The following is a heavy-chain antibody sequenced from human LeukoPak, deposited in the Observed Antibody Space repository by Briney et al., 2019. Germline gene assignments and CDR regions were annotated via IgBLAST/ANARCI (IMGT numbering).Heavy chain of an antibody. D-gene: IGHD1-1*01. CDR2: IKYDESEK. J-gene: IGHJ4*02. CDR1: GFTFSSFW. Sequence: PGGSLRLSCAASGFTFSSFWMGWVRQAPGKGLEWVASIKYDESEKHHVDSVKGRFTISRDNAKNSLNLRMNSLRAEDTAVYFCARVTTNGYFEYWGQGTLVTVSS. V-gene: IGHV3-7*04. CDR3: ARVTTNGYFEY.